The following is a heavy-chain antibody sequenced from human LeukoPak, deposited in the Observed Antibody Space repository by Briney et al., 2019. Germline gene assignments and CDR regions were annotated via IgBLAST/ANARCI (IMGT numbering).Heavy chain of an antibody. Sequence: SETLSLTCTVSGGSISSSSYYWGWIRQPPGKGLEWIGSIYYSGSTYYNPSLKSRVTISVDTSKNQFSLKLSSVTAADTAVYYCARVRVSYSSGGYYFDYWGQGTLVTVSS. J-gene: IGHJ4*02. CDR2: IYYSGST. D-gene: IGHD6-25*01. CDR1: GGSISSSSYY. V-gene: IGHV4-39*07. CDR3: ARVRVSYSSGGYYFDY.